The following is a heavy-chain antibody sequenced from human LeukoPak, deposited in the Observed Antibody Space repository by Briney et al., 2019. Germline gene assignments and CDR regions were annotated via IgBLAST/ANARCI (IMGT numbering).Heavy chain of an antibody. Sequence: PGGSLRLSCAASGFTFSSYSMNWVRQAPGKGLEWVSYISSSGSSTYYADSVKGRFTISRDNAKNSLYLQMNSLRAEDTAVYYCARVTNWNDELGDDYWGQGTLVTVSS. CDR3: ARVTNWNDELGDDY. CDR1: GFTFSSYS. V-gene: IGHV3-48*01. D-gene: IGHD1-20*01. CDR2: ISSSGSST. J-gene: IGHJ4*02.